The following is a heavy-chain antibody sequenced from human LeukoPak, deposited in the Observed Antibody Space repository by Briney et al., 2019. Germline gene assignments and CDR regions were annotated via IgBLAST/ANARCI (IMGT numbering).Heavy chain of an antibody. V-gene: IGHV1-8*03. CDR3: ARAPRITMVRGVIYWFDP. CDR1: GYTFTSYD. CDR2: MNPNSGNT. J-gene: IGHJ5*02. D-gene: IGHD3-10*01. Sequence: ASVKVSCKASGYTFTSYDINWVRQATGHGLEWMGWMNPNSGNTSYAQKFQGRVTITRNTSICTAYMERSSLRSEDTAVYYCARAPRITMVRGVIYWFDPWGQGTLVTVSS.